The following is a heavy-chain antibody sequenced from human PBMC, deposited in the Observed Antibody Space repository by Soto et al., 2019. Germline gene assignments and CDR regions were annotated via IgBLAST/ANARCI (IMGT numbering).Heavy chain of an antibody. Sequence: PSETLSLTCTVSGGSISSYYWSWIRQPPGKGLEWIGYIYYSGSTNYNPSLKSRVTISVDTSKNQFSLKLSSVTAADTAVYYCARHSRGYSYGTSYRGRSFFDPWGQGTLVTVSS. CDR3: ARHSRGYSYGTSYRGRSFFDP. CDR2: IYYSGST. V-gene: IGHV4-59*08. CDR1: GGSISSYY. D-gene: IGHD5-18*01. J-gene: IGHJ5*02.